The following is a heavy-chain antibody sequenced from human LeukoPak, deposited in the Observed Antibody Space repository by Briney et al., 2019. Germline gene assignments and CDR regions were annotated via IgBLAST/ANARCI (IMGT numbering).Heavy chain of an antibody. Sequence: ASVKVSCKASGYTFTSYGISWVRQAPGQGLEWMGWISAYNGNTHYAQKLQGRVTMTTDTSTSTAYMELRSLRSDDTAIYYCARDRASGWFAYWGQGTLVTVSS. J-gene: IGHJ4*02. D-gene: IGHD6-19*01. CDR3: ARDRASGWFAY. CDR2: ISAYNGNT. V-gene: IGHV1-18*01. CDR1: GYTFTSYG.